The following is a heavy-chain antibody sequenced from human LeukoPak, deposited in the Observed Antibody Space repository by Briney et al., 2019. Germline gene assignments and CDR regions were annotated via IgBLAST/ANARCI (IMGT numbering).Heavy chain of an antibody. CDR3: ASGYCSSTSCYNYGMDV. V-gene: IGHV1-69*02. CDR2: IIPILGIA. Sequence: SVKVSCKASGGTFSSYTISWVRQAPGQGLEWMGRIIPILGIANYAQKFQGRVTITADKSTSTAYMELSSLRSEDTAVYYCASGYCSSTSCYNYGMDVWGQGTTVTVSS. D-gene: IGHD2-2*02. CDR1: GGTFSSYT. J-gene: IGHJ6*02.